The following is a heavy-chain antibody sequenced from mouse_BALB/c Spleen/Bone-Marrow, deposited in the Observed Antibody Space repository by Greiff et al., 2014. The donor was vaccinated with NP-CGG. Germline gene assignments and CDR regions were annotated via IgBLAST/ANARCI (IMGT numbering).Heavy chain of an antibody. V-gene: IGHV4-2*02. CDR2: INPGSSTI. D-gene: IGHD3-1*01. CDR1: GFDFSRYW. J-gene: IGHJ4*01. Sequence: EVQLQQSGGGLVQPGGSLNLSCAASGFDFSRYWMSWARQAPGKGQEWIGEINPGSSTINYTPSLKDKFIISRDNAKNTLYPQMSKVRSEDTALYYCARSAFYALDYWGQGTSVTVSS. CDR3: ARSAFYALDY.